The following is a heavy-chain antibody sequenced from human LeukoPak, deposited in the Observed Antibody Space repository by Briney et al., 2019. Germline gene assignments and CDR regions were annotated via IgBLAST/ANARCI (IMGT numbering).Heavy chain of an antibody. CDR2: IIPIFGTA. CDR1: GGTFSSYA. CDR3: ARKGDDFWSGQFDY. Sequence: SVNVSCKASGGTFSSYAISWVRQAPGQGLEWMGGIIPIFGTANYAQKFQGRVTITTDGSTSTAYMELSSLRSEDTAVYYCARKGDDFWSGQFDYWGQGTLVTVSS. J-gene: IGHJ4*02. D-gene: IGHD3-3*01. V-gene: IGHV1-69*05.